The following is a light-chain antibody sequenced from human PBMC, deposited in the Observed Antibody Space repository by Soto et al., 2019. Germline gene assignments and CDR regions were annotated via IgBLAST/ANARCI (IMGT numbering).Light chain of an antibody. CDR3: MQALQTPIT. Sequence: DIVMTQSPLSLPVTPGEPASFSCRSSQSLLHSNGYNCLDWYLQKPGQSPQLVIYLGSNRASGVPDRFSGSGSGTDFTLKISRVEAEDVAVYYCMQALQTPITFGQGTRLEIK. CDR2: LGS. V-gene: IGKV2-28*01. J-gene: IGKJ5*01. CDR1: QSLLHSNGYNC.